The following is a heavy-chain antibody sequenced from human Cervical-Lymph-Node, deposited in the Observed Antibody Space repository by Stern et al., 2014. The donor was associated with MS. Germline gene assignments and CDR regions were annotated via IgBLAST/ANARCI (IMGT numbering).Heavy chain of an antibody. D-gene: IGHD4-23*01. CDR1: GFTFSSSG. J-gene: IGHJ1*01. V-gene: IGHV3-33*01. CDR2: IYYDGSNR. CDR3: AREGGNTAEYFQH. Sequence: VQLVESGGGVVQPGRSLRLSCAASGFTFSSSGMHWVRQAPGKGLEWLAIIYYDGSNRYYADSVKGRFTISRDNSKNTLYLQMNSLRVEDTAVYYCAREGGNTAEYFQHWGQGTLVTVYS.